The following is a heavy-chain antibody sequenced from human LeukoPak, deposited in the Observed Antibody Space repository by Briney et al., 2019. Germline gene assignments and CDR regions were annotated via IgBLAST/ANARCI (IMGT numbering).Heavy chain of an antibody. CDR1: GFTFSSYA. CDR2: ISYDGSNK. Sequence: PGGSLRLSCAASGFTFSSYAMHWVRQAPGKGLEWVAVISYDGSNKYYADYVKGRFTISRDKSNNTLYLQMNSLRAEDTAVYYCASHLNIVVVPAANGPFAFDIWGQGTMVTVSS. D-gene: IGHD2-2*01. CDR3: ASHLNIVVVPAANGPFAFDI. J-gene: IGHJ3*02. V-gene: IGHV3-30-3*01.